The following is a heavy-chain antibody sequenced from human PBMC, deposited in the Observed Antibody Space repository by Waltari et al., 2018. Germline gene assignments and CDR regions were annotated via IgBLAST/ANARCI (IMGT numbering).Heavy chain of an antibody. CDR3: ARSPSIALDLQIDY. D-gene: IGHD2-15*01. J-gene: IGHJ4*02. CDR2: TIPIFAIS. CDR1: GDTFSKYV. Sequence: VQLVKSGAEVKKPGSSVNVSCRASGDTFSKYVTHWVRQAPGKGPEWMGITIPIFAISTYAQTFPDRVSIPADRSTSATYLELSSLEFEDTAVYYCARSPSIALDLQIDYWGQGTLVTVSS. V-gene: IGHV1-69*04.